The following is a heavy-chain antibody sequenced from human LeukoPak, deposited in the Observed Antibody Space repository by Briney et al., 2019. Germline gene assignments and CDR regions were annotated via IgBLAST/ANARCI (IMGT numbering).Heavy chain of an antibody. CDR2: IYSDGST. D-gene: IGHD2/OR15-2a*01. J-gene: IGHJ4*02. V-gene: IGHV3-66*01. Sequence: GGSLRLSCAASALTVSSNYMSWVRQAPGKGLEWVSVIYSDGSTSYADSVKSRFSISRDNSMNTVYLQMNSLRGEDTAVYYCAGAALSPLHYWGQGTQVTVSS. CDR1: ALTVSSNY. CDR3: AGAALSPLHY.